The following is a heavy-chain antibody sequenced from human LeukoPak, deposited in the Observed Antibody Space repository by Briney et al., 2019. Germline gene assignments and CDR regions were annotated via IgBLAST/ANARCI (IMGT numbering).Heavy chain of an antibody. D-gene: IGHD3-22*01. CDR2: IYTSGST. CDR3: ARGVSSGSKLHFQH. Sequence: PSETLSLTCTVSGGSISSSSYYWGWIRQPPGKGLEWIGRIYTSGSTNYNPSLKSRVTISVDTSKNQFSLKLSSVTAADTAVYYCARGVSSGSKLHFQHWGQGTLVTVSS. J-gene: IGHJ1*01. CDR1: GGSISSSSYY. V-gene: IGHV4-39*07.